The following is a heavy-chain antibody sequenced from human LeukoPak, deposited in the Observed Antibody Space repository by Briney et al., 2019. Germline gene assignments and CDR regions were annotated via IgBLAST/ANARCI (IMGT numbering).Heavy chain of an antibody. CDR3: ARGGDYYDSSGYYLADY. CDR1: GGTFSSYA. Sequence: SVKVSCKASGGTFSSYAVSWVRQAPGQGLEWMGGIIPIFGTANYAQKFQGRVTITADESTSTAYMELSSLRSEDTAVYYCARGGDYYDSSGYYLADYWGQGTLVTVSS. CDR2: IIPIFGTA. V-gene: IGHV1-69*01. D-gene: IGHD3-22*01. J-gene: IGHJ4*02.